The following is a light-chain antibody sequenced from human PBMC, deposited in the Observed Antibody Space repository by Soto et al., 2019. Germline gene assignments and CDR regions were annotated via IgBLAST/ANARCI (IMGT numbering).Light chain of an antibody. CDR1: SSNIGAGYD. Sequence: QSVLTQPPSVSGAPGQRVTISCTGSSSNIGAGYDVHWYQQLPGTAPKLLIYGNSNRPSGVPDRFSGSKSGTSASLAITGRQAEDEADYYCQYYDSSLSALFGGGTKLPVL. V-gene: IGLV1-40*01. CDR3: QYYDSSLSAL. J-gene: IGLJ2*01. CDR2: GNS.